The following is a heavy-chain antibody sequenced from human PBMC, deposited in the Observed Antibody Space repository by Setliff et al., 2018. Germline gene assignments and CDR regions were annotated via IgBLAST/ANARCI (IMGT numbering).Heavy chain of an antibody. D-gene: IGHD3-22*01. J-gene: IGHJ4*02. V-gene: IGHV1-2*02. CDR1: GYTLTGYY. Sequence: RASVKVSCKASGYTLTGYYIHWVRQAPGQGLEWMGWINPNSGGTNYAQKFQGRLTFTADDSASTVYMELRSLTSEDTAVYYCATTYYYDSSGYYPYWGQGTLVTVSS. CDR2: INPNSGGT. CDR3: ATTYYYDSSGYYPY.